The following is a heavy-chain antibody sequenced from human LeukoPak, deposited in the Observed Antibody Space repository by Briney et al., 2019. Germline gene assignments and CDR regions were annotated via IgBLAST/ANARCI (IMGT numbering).Heavy chain of an antibody. CDR3: ARDLDTYVVLTAYDTFDI. J-gene: IGHJ3*02. CDR2: IKPSGSEK. Sequence: GGSLRLSCEGSGFTFSNYWMTWVRQAPEKGLEWVANIKPSGSEKDYADSVEGRFTISRDNAKNSLYLQMNSLRAEDTAVYYCARDLDTYVVLTAYDTFDIWGQGTMVTVSS. CDR1: GFTFSNYW. V-gene: IGHV3-7*01. D-gene: IGHD2-21*02.